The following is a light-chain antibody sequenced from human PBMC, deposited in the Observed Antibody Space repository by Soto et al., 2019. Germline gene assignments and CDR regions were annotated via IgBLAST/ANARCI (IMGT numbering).Light chain of an antibody. CDR1: QSVSPN. Sequence: IVMTQSPATLSVSTGERATLSIRASQSVSPNLAWYQQKPGQAPRLLIYAASTRATGIPARFSGSGSGTEFTLTINSLQSEDFAVYYCQQYNNWPRTFGQGTRGDIK. CDR2: AAS. J-gene: IGKJ1*01. CDR3: QQYNNWPRT. V-gene: IGKV3-15*01.